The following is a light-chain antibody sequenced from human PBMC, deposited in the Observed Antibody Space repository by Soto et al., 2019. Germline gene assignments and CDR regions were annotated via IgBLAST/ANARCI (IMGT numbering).Light chain of an antibody. Sequence: MRQNPISLSVTPGERAAISCSSSQSLLHTNGYNYLDWYVQKPGQSPQPLIYLVSSRASGVPDRFSGSGSGTDFTLKISSVEADDGRVYCCTQSLQTPPPFGQ. CDR1: QSLLHTNGYNY. CDR3: TQSLQTPPP. V-gene: IGKV2-28*01. CDR2: LVS. J-gene: IGKJ1*01.